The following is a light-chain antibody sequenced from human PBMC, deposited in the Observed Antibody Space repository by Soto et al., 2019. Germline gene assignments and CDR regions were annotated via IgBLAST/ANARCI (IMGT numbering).Light chain of an antibody. CDR1: SSDVGGYNY. J-gene: IGLJ2*01. CDR2: DVN. Sequence: QSALTQPASMSGSPGQSITISCTGTSSDVGGYNYVSWYRQHPGKAPKLMIYDVNNRPSGVSNRFSGSKSGNTASLPISGLQADDDADYYCCSPSTSSTPVVFGGGTKLTVL. CDR3: CSPSTSSTPVV. V-gene: IGLV2-14*03.